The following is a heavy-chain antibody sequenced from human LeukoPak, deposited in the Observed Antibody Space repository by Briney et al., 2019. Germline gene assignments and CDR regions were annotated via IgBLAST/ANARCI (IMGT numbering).Heavy chain of an antibody. Sequence: SETLSLTCTVSGGSISSCYWSWIRQPPGKGLEWIGYIYYSGSTNYNPSLKSRVTISVDTSKNQFSLKLSSVTAADTAVYYCARHGDGDFINFDYWGQGTLVTVSS. CDR3: ARHGDGDFINFDY. J-gene: IGHJ4*02. D-gene: IGHD4-17*01. V-gene: IGHV4-59*08. CDR1: GGSISSCY. CDR2: IYYSGST.